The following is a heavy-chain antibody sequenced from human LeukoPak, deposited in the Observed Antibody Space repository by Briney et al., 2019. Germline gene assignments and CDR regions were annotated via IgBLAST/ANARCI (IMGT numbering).Heavy chain of an antibody. CDR1: GGSISSGGYY. CDR2: IYYSGST. D-gene: IGHD3-22*01. CDR3: ARDLDSLFDY. V-gene: IGHV4-31*03. Sequence: SETLSLTCTVSGGSISSGGYYWSWIRQHPGKGLEWIGYIYYSGSTYYNPSLKSRVTISVDTSKSQFSLKLSSVTAADTAVYYCARDLDSLFDYWGQGTLVTVSS. J-gene: IGHJ4*02.